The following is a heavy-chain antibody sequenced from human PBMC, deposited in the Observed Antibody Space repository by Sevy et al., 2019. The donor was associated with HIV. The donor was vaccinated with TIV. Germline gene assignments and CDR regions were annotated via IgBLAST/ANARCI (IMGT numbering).Heavy chain of an antibody. V-gene: IGHV4-4*07. J-gene: IGHJ6*02. CDR1: GGSISSYY. D-gene: IGHD2-21*02. Sequence: SETLSLTCTVSGGSISSYYWSWIRQPAGKGLEWIGRIYTSGSTNYNPSLKSRVTMSVDTSKNPLSLKLSSVTAADTAVYYCARDVVVVTAIPYYYYGMDVWGQGTTVTVSS. CDR2: IYTSGST. CDR3: ARDVVVVTAIPYYYYGMDV.